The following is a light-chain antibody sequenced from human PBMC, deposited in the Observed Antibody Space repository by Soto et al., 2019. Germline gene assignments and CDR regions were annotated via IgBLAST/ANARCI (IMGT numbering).Light chain of an antibody. CDR3: QQFGSSPEYT. CDR1: QTVASN. V-gene: IGKV3-20*01. Sequence: EIVMTQSPASLSVSPGEGATLSCRASQTVASNLAWYQQKPGQGPRLLIHGASTRAAGVPARFSGSGSGTDFTLTISRLEPEDFAVDDCQQFGSSPEYTFGQGTKLEVK. CDR2: GAS. J-gene: IGKJ2*01.